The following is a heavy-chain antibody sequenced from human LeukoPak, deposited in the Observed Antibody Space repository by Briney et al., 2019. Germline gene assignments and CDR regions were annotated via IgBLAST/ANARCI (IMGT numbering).Heavy chain of an antibody. Sequence: SETLSLTCTVSGGSISSGSYFWSWIRQPAGKGLEWIGRFYTSGITNYNPSLKSRLSISVDTSKNQFSLRLSSVTAADTAVYYCARASYCSGGNCYSAAYFDFWGQGAQVTVSS. J-gene: IGHJ4*02. CDR2: FYTSGIT. V-gene: IGHV4-61*02. D-gene: IGHD2-15*01. CDR1: GGSISSGSYF. CDR3: ARASYCSGGNCYSAAYFDF.